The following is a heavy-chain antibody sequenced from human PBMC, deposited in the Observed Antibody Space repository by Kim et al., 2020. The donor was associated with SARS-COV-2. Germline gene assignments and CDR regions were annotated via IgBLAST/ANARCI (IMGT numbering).Heavy chain of an antibody. J-gene: IGHJ3*02. V-gene: IGHV4-31*02. D-gene: IGHD2-2*01. CDR3: ARSGTSPNETDAFDI. Sequence: PSLKSRVTISVATSKNQFSLKLGSVTAADTAVYYCARSGTSPNETDAFDIWGQGTMVTVSS.